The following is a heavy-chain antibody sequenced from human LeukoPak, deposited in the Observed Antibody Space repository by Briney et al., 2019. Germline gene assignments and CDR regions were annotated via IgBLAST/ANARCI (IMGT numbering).Heavy chain of an antibody. CDR1: AYTFTVYY. CDR3: ASGANVAY. Sequence: ASVKVSFKSSAYTFTVYYMHWVRQAPGQGLEWMGWINSNSGATDYAQKFQGRVTMTRDTSISTAYMELTSLRSDDTAVYFCASGANVAYWGQGTLVTVSS. V-gene: IGHV1-2*02. D-gene: IGHD4/OR15-4a*01. J-gene: IGHJ4*02. CDR2: INSNSGAT.